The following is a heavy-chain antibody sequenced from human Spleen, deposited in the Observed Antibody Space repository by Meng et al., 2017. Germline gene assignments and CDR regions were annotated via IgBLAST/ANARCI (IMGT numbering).Heavy chain of an antibody. V-gene: IGHV1-2*06. Sequence: QGEVAQPGAVGKKPGASAKCACKPSGSKYTDSDIHWVRLVPGQGLEWMGRIDPKSGDTHYAQRFQGRVTMTGDTSIRTVYMELSGLRSDDTAMYYCARDEDISAAGKLFGDYWGQGTLVTVSS. CDR2: IDPKSGDT. CDR3: ARDEDISAAGKLFGDY. CDR1: GSKYTDSD. D-gene: IGHD6-13*01. J-gene: IGHJ4*02.